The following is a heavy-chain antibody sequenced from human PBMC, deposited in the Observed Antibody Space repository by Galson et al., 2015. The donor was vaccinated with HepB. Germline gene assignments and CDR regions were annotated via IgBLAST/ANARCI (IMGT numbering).Heavy chain of an antibody. CDR1: GYIFTGYN. Sequence: SVKVSCKASGYIFTGYNMHWVRQAPGLGLEWMGRINPKSGGTNYAQKFQGRVTMTRDTSMSTAYMELRRLRSDDTAVYYCARVDDFWSGYGDYWGQGTLVTVSS. CDR3: ARVDDFWSGYGDY. D-gene: IGHD3-3*01. CDR2: INPKSGGT. V-gene: IGHV1-2*06. J-gene: IGHJ4*02.